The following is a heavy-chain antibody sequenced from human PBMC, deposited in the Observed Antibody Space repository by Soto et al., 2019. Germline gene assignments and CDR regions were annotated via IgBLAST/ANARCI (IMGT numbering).Heavy chain of an antibody. V-gene: IGHV4-39*01. Sequence: QLQLQESGPGLVKPSETLSLTCTVSGGSTSSSSYYWGWIRQPPGKGLEWIGSIYYSGSTYYNPSLKSRVTISVDTSKNQFSLKLSSVTAADTAVYYCAWGWYVDEYFQHWGQGTLVTVSS. CDR3: AWGWYVDEYFQH. J-gene: IGHJ1*01. CDR1: GGSTSSSSYY. D-gene: IGHD6-19*01. CDR2: IYYSGST.